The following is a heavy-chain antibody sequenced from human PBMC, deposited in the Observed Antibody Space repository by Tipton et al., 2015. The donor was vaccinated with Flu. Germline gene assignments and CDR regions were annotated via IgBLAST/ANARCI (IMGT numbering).Heavy chain of an antibody. J-gene: IGHJ5*02. CDR2: VHQTGST. CDR3: ARRDYSIYVSEPKNWFDP. Sequence: TLSLTCSVFGDSIGSRYYWAWIRQPPGKALEWIGNVHQTGSTYYNPSLTSRVTIAADRARNQFSLRMTSVTAADTAVYYCARRDYSIYVSEPKNWFDPWGQGTLVTVSS. V-gene: IGHV4-38-2*01. D-gene: IGHD4-11*01. CDR1: GDSIGSRYY.